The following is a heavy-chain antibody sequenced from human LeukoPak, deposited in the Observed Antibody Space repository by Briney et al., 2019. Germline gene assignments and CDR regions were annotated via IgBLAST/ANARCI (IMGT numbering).Heavy chain of an antibody. Sequence: GGSLRLSCAASGFTFSSYSMNWVRQAPGKGLEWVSSISSSSSYIYYADSVKGRFTISRDNAKNSLYLQMNSLRAEDTAVYYCARDPDRRVRGVIITAFDIWGQGTMVTVSS. V-gene: IGHV3-21*01. CDR1: GFTFSSYS. D-gene: IGHD3-10*01. J-gene: IGHJ3*02. CDR2: ISSSSSYI. CDR3: ARDPDRRVRGVIITAFDI.